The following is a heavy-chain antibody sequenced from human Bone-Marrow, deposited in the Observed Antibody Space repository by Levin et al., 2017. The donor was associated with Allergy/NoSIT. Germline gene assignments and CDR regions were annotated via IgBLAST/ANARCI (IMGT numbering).Heavy chain of an antibody. J-gene: IGHJ6*02. D-gene: IGHD2-15*01. CDR1: GDSLSHGY. V-gene: IGHV4-59*01. Sequence: PSETLSLTCTVTGDSLSHGYWTWVRQVPEKGLEWLGNIDNRGNTNYNPSLKSRVTISSDTSRNPFSLRLRSVTPPDSGVYYCARGGYCSGSACLSFYGLDVWGQGTSVTVSS. CDR3: ARGGYCSGSACLSFYGLDV. CDR2: IDNRGNT.